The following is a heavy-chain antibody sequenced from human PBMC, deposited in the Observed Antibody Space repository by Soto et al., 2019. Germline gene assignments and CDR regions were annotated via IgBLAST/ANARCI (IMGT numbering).Heavy chain of an antibody. V-gene: IGHV3-7*05. J-gene: IGHJ5*02. CDR3: ARGIYNTNSS. Sequence: EVQLVESGGGLVQPGGSLRLSCAASGITFRTYWMTWVRQAPGKGLEWVANINQDGSEKYYVDSVKGRFTMCRDNAKNSLYLQMDSLRAEDTAVYYCARGIYNTNSSWGQGTLVTVSS. D-gene: IGHD1-20*01. CDR1: GITFRTYW. CDR2: INQDGSEK.